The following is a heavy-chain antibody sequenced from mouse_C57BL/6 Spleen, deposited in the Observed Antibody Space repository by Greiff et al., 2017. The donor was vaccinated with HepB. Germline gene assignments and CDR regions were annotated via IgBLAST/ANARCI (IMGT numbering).Heavy chain of an antibody. Sequence: EVKVVESGEGLVKPGGSLKLSCAASGFTFSSYAMSWVRQTPEKRLEWVAYISSGGDYIYYADTVKGRFTISRDNARNTLYLQMSSLKSEDTAMYYCTRDNITTVPAWFAYWGQGTLVTVSA. D-gene: IGHD1-1*01. CDR2: ISSGGDYI. J-gene: IGHJ3*01. CDR3: TRDNITTVPAWFAY. CDR1: GFTFSSYA. V-gene: IGHV5-9-1*02.